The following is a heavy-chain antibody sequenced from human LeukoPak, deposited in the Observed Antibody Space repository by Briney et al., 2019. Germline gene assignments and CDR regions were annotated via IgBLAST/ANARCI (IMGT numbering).Heavy chain of an antibody. CDR3: ARSPCSSTGCFKSDY. Sequence: GGSVRLSCAASGFTFSSYAMSWVRQAPGKGLEWVSAISGSGGSTYYADSVKGRFTISRDNSKNALHLQMNSLRAEDTAVYYCARSPCSSTGCFKSDYWGQGTLVTVSS. V-gene: IGHV3-23*01. CDR1: GFTFSSYA. J-gene: IGHJ4*02. D-gene: IGHD2-2*01. CDR2: ISGSGGST.